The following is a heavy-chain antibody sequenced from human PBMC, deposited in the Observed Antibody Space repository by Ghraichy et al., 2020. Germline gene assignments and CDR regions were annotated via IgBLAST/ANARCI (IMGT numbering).Heavy chain of an antibody. Sequence: GGSLRLSCAASGFTFSTYSMNWVRQAPGKGLEWVSFISSSSSAIYYADSVKGRFTISRDDAKNSLSLQMNSLTDEDTAVYYCVPGGVGDLWGRGTLVTVSS. V-gene: IGHV3-48*02. J-gene: IGHJ2*01. D-gene: IGHD1-26*01. CDR2: ISSSSSAI. CDR1: GFTFSTYS. CDR3: VPGGVGDL.